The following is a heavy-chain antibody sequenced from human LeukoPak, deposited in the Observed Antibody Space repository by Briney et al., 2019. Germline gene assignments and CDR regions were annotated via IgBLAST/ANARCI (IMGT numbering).Heavy chain of an antibody. Sequence: ASVKVSCEASGYXLTGYYIHWVRQAPGQGLEWMGWINPDSGGTKYAQKFQGRVTMTRDTSISTAYMELSRLRSDDTAVYYCARGSSSSWYKYFFDYWGQGTPVTVSS. CDR3: ARGSSSSWYKYFFDY. CDR1: GYXLTGYY. V-gene: IGHV1-2*02. J-gene: IGHJ4*02. CDR2: INPDSGGT. D-gene: IGHD6-13*01.